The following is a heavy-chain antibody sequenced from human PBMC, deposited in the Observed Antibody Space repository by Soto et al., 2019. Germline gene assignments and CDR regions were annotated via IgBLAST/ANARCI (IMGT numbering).Heavy chain of an antibody. V-gene: IGHV1-3*01. CDR3: ARVGGSSSWRASFDY. D-gene: IGHD6-13*01. CDR1: GYTFTSYA. J-gene: IGHJ4*02. CDR2: INAGNGNT. Sequence: QVQLVQSGAEVKKPGASVKVYCKASGYTFTSYAMHWVRQAPGQRLEGMGWINAGNGNTKYSQKFQGRVTITRDTSASTAYMELRSLRSEDTAVYYCARVGGSSSWRASFDYGGQGTLVTVSS.